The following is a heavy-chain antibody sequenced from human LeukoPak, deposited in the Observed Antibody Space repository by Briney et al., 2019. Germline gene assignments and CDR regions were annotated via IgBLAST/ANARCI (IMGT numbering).Heavy chain of an antibody. Sequence: ASVKVSCRASGYTFTSYYMHWVQQAPGQGLEWMGIINPSGGSTSYAQKFQGRVTMSRDTSTSTVYMELSSLRSEDTAVYYCARDLADYVWGSYRYPDYWGQGTLVTVSS. CDR3: ARDLADYVWGSYRYPDY. CDR2: INPSGGST. CDR1: GYTFTSYY. D-gene: IGHD3-16*02. V-gene: IGHV1-46*01. J-gene: IGHJ4*02.